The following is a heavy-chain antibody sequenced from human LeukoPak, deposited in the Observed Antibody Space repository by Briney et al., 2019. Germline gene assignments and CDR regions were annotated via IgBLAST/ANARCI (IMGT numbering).Heavy chain of an antibody. CDR3: ARNYDFWSGYPGY. Sequence: GRSLRLSCAASGFTFSSYAMHWVRQAPGKGLEWVAVISYDGSNKYYADSVKGRFTISRDNSKNTLYLQMNSLRAEDTAVYYCARNYDFWSGYPGYWGQGTLVTVSS. CDR2: ISYDGSNK. CDR1: GFTFSSYA. D-gene: IGHD3-3*01. J-gene: IGHJ4*02. V-gene: IGHV3-30-3*01.